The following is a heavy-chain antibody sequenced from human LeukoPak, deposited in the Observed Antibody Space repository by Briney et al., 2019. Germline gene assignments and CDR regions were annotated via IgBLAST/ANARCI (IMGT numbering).Heavy chain of an antibody. D-gene: IGHD4-17*01. Sequence: QSGGSLRLSCAASGFTFSSYAMSWVRQAPGKGLEWVSAISGSGGSTYYADSVKGRFTISRDNSKNTLYLQMNSLRAEDTAVYYCARATVTTQLPDYWGQGTLVTVSS. CDR3: ARATVTTQLPDY. J-gene: IGHJ4*02. CDR2: ISGSGGST. CDR1: GFTFSSYA. V-gene: IGHV3-23*01.